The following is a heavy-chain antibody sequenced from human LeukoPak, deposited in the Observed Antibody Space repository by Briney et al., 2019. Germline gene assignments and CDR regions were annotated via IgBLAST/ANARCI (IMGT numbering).Heavy chain of an antibody. CDR3: ARGGPWRVDTALKRPIDY. J-gene: IGHJ4*02. CDR1: GYTFTSYY. Sequence: ASVKVSCKASGYTFTSYYMHWVRQAPGQGLEWMGIINPSGGSTSYAQKFQGRVTMTRDTFTSTVYMELSSLRSEDTAVYYCARGGPWRVDTALKRPIDYWGQGTLVTVSS. D-gene: IGHD5-18*01. CDR2: INPSGGST. V-gene: IGHV1-46*01.